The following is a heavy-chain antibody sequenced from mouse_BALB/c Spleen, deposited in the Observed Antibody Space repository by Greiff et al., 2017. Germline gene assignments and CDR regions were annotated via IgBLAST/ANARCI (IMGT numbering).Heavy chain of an antibody. D-gene: IGHD1-1*01. Sequence: EVQRVESGAELVKPGASVKLSCTASGFNIKDTYMHWVKQRPEQGLEWIGRIDPANGNTKYDPKFQGKATITADTSSNTAYLQLSSLTSEDTAVYYCARRYGSSDYYAMDYWGQGTSVTVAS. J-gene: IGHJ4*01. CDR3: ARRYGSSDYYAMDY. V-gene: IGHV14-3*02. CDR2: IDPANGNT. CDR1: GFNIKDTY.